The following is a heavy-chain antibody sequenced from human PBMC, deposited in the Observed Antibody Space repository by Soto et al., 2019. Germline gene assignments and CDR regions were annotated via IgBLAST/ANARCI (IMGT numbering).Heavy chain of an antibody. CDR1: GGSFSGYY. V-gene: IGHV4-34*01. Sequence: QVQLQQWGAGLLKPSETLSLTCAVYGGSFSGYYWSWIRQPPGKGLEWIGEINHSGSTNYNPSLKSRVTISVDTSKNQFSLKLSSVIAADTAVYYCARGLIRNSSSWYADYWGQGTLVTVSS. D-gene: IGHD6-13*01. CDR3: ARGLIRNSSSWYADY. J-gene: IGHJ4*02. CDR2: INHSGST.